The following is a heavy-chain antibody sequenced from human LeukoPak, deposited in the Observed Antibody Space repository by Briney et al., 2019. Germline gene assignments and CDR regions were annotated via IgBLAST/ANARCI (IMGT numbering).Heavy chain of an antibody. Sequence: GGSLRLSCAASGFTFSSYAMHWVRQAPGKGLEYVSAISSNGGSTYYANSVKGRFTISRDNSKNTLYLQMGSLRAEDMAVYYCARVGADNILTGYCDYWGQGTLVTVSS. V-gene: IGHV3-64*01. D-gene: IGHD3-9*01. CDR3: ARVGADNILTGYCDY. CDR2: ISSNGGST. J-gene: IGHJ4*02. CDR1: GFTFSSYA.